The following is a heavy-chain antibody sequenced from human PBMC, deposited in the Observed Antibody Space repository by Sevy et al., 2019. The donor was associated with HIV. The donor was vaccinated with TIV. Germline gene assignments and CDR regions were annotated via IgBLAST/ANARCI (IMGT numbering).Heavy chain of an antibody. CDR1: GFTFSGSA. Sequence: GGSLRLSCAASGFTFSGSAMHWVRQASGKGLEWVGLIRSKANSYATAYAASGKGRFTISRDKSRNKAYLKMNRLKTEDTAVYYCTSSRPNYDILSGLDYYYGMDVWGQGTTVTVSS. V-gene: IGHV3-73*01. CDR3: TSSRPNYDILSGLDYYYGMDV. CDR2: IRSKANSYAT. J-gene: IGHJ6*02. D-gene: IGHD3-9*01.